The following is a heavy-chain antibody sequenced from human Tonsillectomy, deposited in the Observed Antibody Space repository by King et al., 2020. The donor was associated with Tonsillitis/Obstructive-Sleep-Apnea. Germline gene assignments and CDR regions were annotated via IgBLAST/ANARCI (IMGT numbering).Heavy chain of an antibody. V-gene: IGHV3-30*04. CDR3: EREGIYDSSGYSDAFDM. CDR1: GFTFSSYA. D-gene: IGHD3-22*01. Sequence: VQLVESGGGVVQPGRSLRLSCAASGFTFSSYAIHWVRQAPGKGLEWVAVISYDGSNKDYADSVKGRFTVSRDNSKNTLDLQMNSLRAEDTAVYYCEREGIYDSSGYSDAFDMWGQGTMVTVSS. J-gene: IGHJ3*02. CDR2: ISYDGSNK.